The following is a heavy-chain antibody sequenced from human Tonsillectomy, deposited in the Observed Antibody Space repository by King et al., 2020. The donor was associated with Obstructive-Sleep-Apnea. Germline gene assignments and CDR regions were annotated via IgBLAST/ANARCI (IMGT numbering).Heavy chain of an antibody. V-gene: IGHV4-34*01. Sequence: VQLQQWGAGLLKPSETLSLTCAVYGGSFSGYFWSWIRQPPGKGLEWIGEINLGGNTNYNPSLKSRVTISIDTTKNQLSLKLTSVTAADTAVYYCAKGAGSFDPWGQGSLVTVSS. CDR1: GGSFSGYF. D-gene: IGHD2-15*01. CDR2: INLGGNT. J-gene: IGHJ5*02. CDR3: AKGAGSFDP.